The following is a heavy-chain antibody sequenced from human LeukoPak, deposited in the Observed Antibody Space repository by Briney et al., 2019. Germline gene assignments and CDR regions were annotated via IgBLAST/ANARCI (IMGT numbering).Heavy chain of an antibody. J-gene: IGHJ3*02. V-gene: IGHV7-4-1*02. Sequence: ASVKVSCKAYGYTFTSYDMKWVRQAPGQGLEWMGWINTNTGNPTYAQGFTGRFVFSLDTSVSTAYLQISSLKAEDTAVYYCARDQRYCGGDCYDAFDIWGQGTMVTVSS. CDR1: GYTFTSYD. D-gene: IGHD2-21*02. CDR2: INTNTGNP. CDR3: ARDQRYCGGDCYDAFDI.